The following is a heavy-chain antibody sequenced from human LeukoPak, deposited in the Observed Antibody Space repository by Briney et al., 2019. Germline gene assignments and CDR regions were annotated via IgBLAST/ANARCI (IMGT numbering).Heavy chain of an antibody. Sequence: GGSLRLSCAASGFTFSSYAMSWVRQAPGKGLEWVSYISSSSSYTNYADSVKGRFTISRDNAKNSLYLQMNSLRAEDTAVYYCARDSTYGDYVPLWAFDIWGQGTMVTVSS. CDR3: ARDSTYGDYVPLWAFDI. CDR2: ISSSSSYT. CDR1: GFTFSSYA. V-gene: IGHV3-21*05. J-gene: IGHJ3*02. D-gene: IGHD4-17*01.